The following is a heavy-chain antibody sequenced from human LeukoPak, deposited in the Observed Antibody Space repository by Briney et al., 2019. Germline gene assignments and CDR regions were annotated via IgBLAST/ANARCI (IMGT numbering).Heavy chain of an antibody. D-gene: IGHD2-21*01. J-gene: IGHJ4*02. CDR3: ASAYGTSQAGYYFDY. V-gene: IGHV1-46*01. Sequence: ASVKVSCKASGYTFTSYYMHWVRQAPGQGLEWMGIINPSGGSTSYAQKFQGRVTMTRDMSTSTVYMELSSLRSEDTAVYYCASAYGTSQAGYYFDYWGQGTLVTVSS. CDR1: GYTFTSYY. CDR2: INPSGGST.